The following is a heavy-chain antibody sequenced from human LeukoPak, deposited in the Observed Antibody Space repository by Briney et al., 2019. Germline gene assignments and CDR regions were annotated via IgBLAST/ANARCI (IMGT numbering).Heavy chain of an antibody. CDR2: IYYSGST. CDR3: PISSSWYDADAFDI. J-gene: IGHJ3*02. Sequence: SETLSLACTVSGGSISSSSYYWGWIRQPPGKGLEWIGSIYYSGSTYYNPSLKSRVTISVDTSKNQFSLKLSSVTAADTAVYYCPISSSWYDADAFDIWGQGTMVTVSS. V-gene: IGHV4-39*01. CDR1: GGSISSSSYY. D-gene: IGHD6-13*01.